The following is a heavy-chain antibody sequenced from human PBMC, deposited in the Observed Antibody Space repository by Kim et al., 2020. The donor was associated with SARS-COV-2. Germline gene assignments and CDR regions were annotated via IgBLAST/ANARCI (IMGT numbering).Heavy chain of an antibody. CDR1: GYTFTSYA. D-gene: IGHD4-17*01. V-gene: IGHV1-3*01. CDR3: ARGDYGDYYYYYYYGMDV. CDR2: INAGKGNT. Sequence: ASVKVSCKASGYTFTSYAMHWVRQAPGQRLEWMGWINAGKGNTKYSQKFQGRVTITRDTSASTAYMELSSLRSEDTAVYYCARGDYGDYYYYYYYGMDVWGQGTTVTVSS. J-gene: IGHJ6*02.